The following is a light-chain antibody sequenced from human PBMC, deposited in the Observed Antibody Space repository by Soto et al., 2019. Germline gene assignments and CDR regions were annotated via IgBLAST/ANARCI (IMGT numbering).Light chain of an antibody. CDR3: CSYAGNYTLL. V-gene: IGLV2-11*01. CDR2: DVT. Sequence: QSVLTQPRSVSGSPGQSVTVYCTGTSRDVGIYNYVSWYQQRPGTAPKVMIYDVTKRPSGVPDRFSGSKSANTASLTISGLQADDEADYYCCSYAGNYTLLFGGGTKLTVL. J-gene: IGLJ2*01. CDR1: SRDVGIYNY.